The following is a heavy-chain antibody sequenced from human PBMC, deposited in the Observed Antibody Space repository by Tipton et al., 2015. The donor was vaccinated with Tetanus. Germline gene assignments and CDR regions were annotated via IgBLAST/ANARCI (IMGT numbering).Heavy chain of an antibody. J-gene: IGHJ4*02. CDR2: TYHTGGT. CDR1: GVSIRNGGYS. D-gene: IGHD1-1*01. CDR3: VRAPYNSPGKYYFDQ. V-gene: IGHV4-30-2*01. Sequence: TLSLTCAVSGVSIRNGGYSWNWIRQPAGKGLEWIGYTYHTGGTYYNPSLKSRVTISVDRSSDQFSLRLTSVTAADTAIYYCVRAPYNSPGKYYFDQRGQGTLVTVSS.